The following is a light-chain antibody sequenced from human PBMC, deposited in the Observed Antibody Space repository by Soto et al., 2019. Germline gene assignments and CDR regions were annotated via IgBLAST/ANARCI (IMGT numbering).Light chain of an antibody. CDR3: SSSTGSNSYV. V-gene: IGLV2-11*01. J-gene: IGLJ1*01. CDR2: DVS. CDR1: SNDVGGYNY. Sequence: QSALTQPRSVSGSPGQSVTISCTGTSNDVGGYNYVSWYQHHPGKAPQLMIYDVSKRPSGVPDRFSGSKSGNTASLTISGLQSEDEADYYCSSSTGSNSYVFGTGTKLTVL.